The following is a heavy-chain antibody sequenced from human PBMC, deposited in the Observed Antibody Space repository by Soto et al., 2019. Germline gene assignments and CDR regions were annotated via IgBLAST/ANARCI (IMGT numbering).Heavy chain of an antibody. Sequence: GGSLRLSCAASGFTFSSYGMHWVRQAPGKGLEWVSVISYGGSNKYYADSVKGRFTISRDNSKNSLYLQMNSLRAEDTAVYYCAKNWWNCSGSRCYTPREGYYYYGMAVWGQGPTVTV. V-gene: IGHV3-30*18. CDR3: AKNWWNCSGSRCYTPREGYYYYGMAV. CDR1: GFTFSSYG. CDR2: ISYGGSNK. D-gene: IGHD2-15*01. J-gene: IGHJ6*02.